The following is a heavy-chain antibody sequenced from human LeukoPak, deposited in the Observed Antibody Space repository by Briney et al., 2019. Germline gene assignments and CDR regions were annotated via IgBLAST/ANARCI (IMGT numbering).Heavy chain of an antibody. CDR1: GGSIGSYY. J-gene: IGHJ5*02. V-gene: IGHV4-59*01. Sequence: ASETLSLTCTVSGGSIGSYYWSWIRQPPGKGLEWIGHISYSGSTNYNPSLKSRVTISVDTSKNQFSLKLSSVTAADTAVYYCARGGSGYALNWFGPWGQGTLVTVSS. CDR2: ISYSGST. D-gene: IGHD5-12*01. CDR3: ARGGSGYALNWFGP.